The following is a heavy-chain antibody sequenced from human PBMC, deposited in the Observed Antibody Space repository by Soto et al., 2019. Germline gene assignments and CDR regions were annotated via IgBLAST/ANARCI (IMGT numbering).Heavy chain of an antibody. J-gene: IGHJ4*02. CDR3: ARDFAYFDS. CDR2: IYTSGST. CDR1: GGSISSYY. Sequence: SETLSLTCTVSGGSISSYYWSWIRQPAGKGLEWIGRIYTSGSTNYNPSLKSRVSISMDTSKNQFSLNLDSVPAADTAVYFCARDFAYFDSWGQGTLVTVSS. V-gene: IGHV4-4*07. D-gene: IGHD3-3*01.